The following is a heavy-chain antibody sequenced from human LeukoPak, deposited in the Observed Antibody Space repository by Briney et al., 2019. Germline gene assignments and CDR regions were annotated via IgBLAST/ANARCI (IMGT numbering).Heavy chain of an antibody. V-gene: IGHV1-2*02. CDR3: VRGSTPSYYYDSSGHFDY. Sequence: GASVKVSCKASGYTFTGYYMHWVRQAPGQGLEWMGWINPNSGGTNYAQKFQGRVTMTRDTSISTAYMELSSLRSEDTAVYYCVRGSTPSYYYDSSGHFDYWGQGTLVTVSS. D-gene: IGHD3-22*01. CDR2: INPNSGGT. CDR1: GYTFTGYY. J-gene: IGHJ4*02.